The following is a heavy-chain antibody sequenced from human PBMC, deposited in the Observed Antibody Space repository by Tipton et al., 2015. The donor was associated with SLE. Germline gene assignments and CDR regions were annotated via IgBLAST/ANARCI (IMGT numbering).Heavy chain of an antibody. CDR3: ARVASHSPTWHGGFDY. J-gene: IGHJ4*02. D-gene: IGHD6-13*01. CDR2: IYYSGST. CDR1: GGSFSGYY. Sequence: TLSLTCVVYGGSFSGYYWHWIRQPPGKGLEWIGYIYYSGSTHYNPSLKSRVTISVDTSKNQFSLRLSSVTAADTAVYYCARVASHSPTWHGGFDYWGQGTLVTVSS. V-gene: IGHV4-34*09.